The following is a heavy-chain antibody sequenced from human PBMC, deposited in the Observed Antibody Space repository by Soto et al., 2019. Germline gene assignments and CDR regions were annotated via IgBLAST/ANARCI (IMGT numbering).Heavy chain of an antibody. CDR1: GGSIISDDW. Sequence: QVQLQESGPGLVKPSETLSLTCAVSGGSIISDDWWSWVRQSPGKGREWIGEMYQTGTSNYNPPLNSRVTISLDKSKNQFSLKLASVTAADTAVYYCAIVTHGYSYGYVYYGMDVWGQGTTVTVSS. D-gene: IGHD5-18*01. V-gene: IGHV4-4*02. CDR2: MYQTGTS. CDR3: AIVTHGYSYGYVYYGMDV. J-gene: IGHJ6*02.